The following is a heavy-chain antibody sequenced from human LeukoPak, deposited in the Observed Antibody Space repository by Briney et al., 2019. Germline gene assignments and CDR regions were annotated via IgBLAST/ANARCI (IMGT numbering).Heavy chain of an antibody. D-gene: IGHD3-22*01. V-gene: IGHV3-11*01. CDR3: ARGYYDSSGYYPLDY. CDR1: GFTFSDYY. J-gene: IGHJ4*02. CDR2: ISSSGSTI. Sequence: GRSLRLSCAASGFTFSDYYMSWIRQAPGKGLEWVSYISSSGSTIYYADSVKGRFTISRDNAKNSLYLQMNSLRAEDTAVYYCARGYYDSSGYYPLDYWGQGTLVTVSS.